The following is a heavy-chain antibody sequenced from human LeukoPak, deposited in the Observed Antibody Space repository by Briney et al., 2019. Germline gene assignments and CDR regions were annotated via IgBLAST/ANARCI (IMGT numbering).Heavy chain of an antibody. CDR1: GFTFSGYW. V-gene: IGHV3-74*01. CDR3: AIVINIGWEGELSD. J-gene: IGHJ4*02. CDR2: INSDGSTT. Sequence: PGGSLRLSCAASGFTFSGYWMHWVRQAPGKGLVWVSCINSDGSTTHYAGSVKGRFTISRDNAKNTLYLQMNSLRADDTAVYYCAIVINIGWEGELSDWGQGTLVTVSS. D-gene: IGHD3-3*02.